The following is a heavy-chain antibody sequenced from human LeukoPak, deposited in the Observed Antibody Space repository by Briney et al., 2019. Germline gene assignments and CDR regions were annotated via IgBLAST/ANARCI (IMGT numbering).Heavy chain of an antibody. CDR3: ARQAHYNLLTGYYKGHLDY. CDR2: IYPGDSDT. V-gene: IGHV5-51*01. Sequence: GESLKISCKGSGYSFTSYWIAWVRQMPGKGLEWMEIIYPGDSDTRYSPSFQGQVTFSADKSISTAYLQWSSLQASDTAMYYCARQAHYNLLTGYYKGHLDYWGQGTLVTVSS. J-gene: IGHJ4*02. D-gene: IGHD3-9*01. CDR1: GYSFTSYW.